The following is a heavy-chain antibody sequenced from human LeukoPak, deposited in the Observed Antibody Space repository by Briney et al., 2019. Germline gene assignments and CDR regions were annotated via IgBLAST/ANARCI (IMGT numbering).Heavy chain of an antibody. J-gene: IGHJ4*02. D-gene: IGHD1-26*01. V-gene: IGHV3-48*03. CDR2: TSGSGSSK. CDR3: ARGEVGVGSTLFDY. CDR1: GFTFSSYE. Sequence: QPGGSLRLSCAASGFTFSSYEMNWVRQSPGKGLEWVSYTSGSGSSKYYADSVKGRFTISRDNAKNSLYLQMNSLRAEDTAVYYCARGEVGVGSTLFDYWGQGTLVTVSS.